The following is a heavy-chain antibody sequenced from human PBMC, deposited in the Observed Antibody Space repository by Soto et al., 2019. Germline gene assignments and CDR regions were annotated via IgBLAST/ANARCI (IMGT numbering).Heavy chain of an antibody. J-gene: IGHJ5*02. D-gene: IGHD3-16*01. CDR3: AHSLYDYVWGTNWFDP. CDR2: IYWDDDK. V-gene: IGHV2-5*02. Sequence: QITLKESGPTLVKPTQTLTLTCTFSGFSLSTSGVGEDWIRQPPGKALEWLALIYWDDDKRYSPSLKSRLTITKDTSKNQVVLTMTNMDPVDTATYYCAHSLYDYVWGTNWFDPWGQGTLVTVSS. CDR1: GFSLSTSGVG.